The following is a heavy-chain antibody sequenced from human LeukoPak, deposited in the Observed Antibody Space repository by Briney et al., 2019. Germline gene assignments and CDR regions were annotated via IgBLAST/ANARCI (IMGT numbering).Heavy chain of an antibody. J-gene: IGHJ6*02. CDR2: ISSSGSTI. CDR1: GFTFSSYE. V-gene: IGHV3-48*03. Sequence: GGSLRLSCAASGFTFSSYEMNWGRQAPGKGLEWFSYISSSGSTIYYADSVKGRFTISRDNAKNSLYLQMNSLRAEDTAVYYCARLSNWNLYYYYYYGMDVWGQGTTVTVSS. D-gene: IGHD1-20*01. CDR3: ARLSNWNLYYYYYYGMDV.